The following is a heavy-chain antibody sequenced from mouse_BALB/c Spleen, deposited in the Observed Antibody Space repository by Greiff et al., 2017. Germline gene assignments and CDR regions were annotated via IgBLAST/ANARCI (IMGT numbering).Heavy chain of an antibody. CDR3: ARGVSYYRYYFDY. CDR1: GYTFTSYV. Sequence: VQLQQSGPELVKPGASVKMSCKASGYTFTSYVMHWVKQKPGQGLEWIGYINPYNDGTKYNEKFKGKATLTSDKSSSTAYMELSSLTSEDSAVYYCARGVSYYRYYFDYWGQGTTLTVSS. D-gene: IGHD2-14*01. J-gene: IGHJ2*01. CDR2: INPYNDGT. V-gene: IGHV1-14*01.